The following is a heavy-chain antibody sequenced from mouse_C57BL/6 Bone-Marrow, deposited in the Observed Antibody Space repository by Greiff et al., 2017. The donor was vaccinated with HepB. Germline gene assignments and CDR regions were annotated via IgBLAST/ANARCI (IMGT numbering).Heavy chain of an antibody. J-gene: IGHJ3*02. CDR1: GYTFTSYG. CDR2: IDTSDSDN. V-gene: IGHV1-52*01. D-gene: IGHD3-1*01. CDR3: ARGAK. Sequence: QVQLQQPGAELVRPGSSVKLSCKASGYTFTSYGMHWVKQRPIQGLEWIGNIDTSDSDNYYKQKFKDKATLTVDKSSSTAYMQISSLTSEDSAVYESARGAKWDKGKLVTVSA.